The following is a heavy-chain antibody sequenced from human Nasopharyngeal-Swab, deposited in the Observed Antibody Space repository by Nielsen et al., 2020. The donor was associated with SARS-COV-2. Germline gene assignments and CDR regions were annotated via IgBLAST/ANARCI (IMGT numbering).Heavy chain of an antibody. CDR3: ARVYSVAGGDDY. CDR2: ISSSSSYI. CDR1: GFTFSRYS. V-gene: IGHV3-21*01. D-gene: IGHD6-19*01. Sequence: GGSLRLSCAASGFTFSRYSMNWVRQAPGKGLEWVSSISSSSSYIYYADSVKGRFTISRDNSKNTLYLQMNSLRAEDTAVYYCARVYSVAGGDDYCGQGTLVTVSS. J-gene: IGHJ4*02.